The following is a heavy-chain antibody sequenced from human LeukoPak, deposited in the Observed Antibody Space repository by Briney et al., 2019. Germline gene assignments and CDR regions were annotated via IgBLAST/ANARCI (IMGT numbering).Heavy chain of an antibody. Sequence: GGSLRLSCAASGFTFSSYAMSWVRQAPGKGLEWVSAISGSGGSTYYADSVKGRFTISRDNSKNTLYLQMNSLRAEDTAVYYCTTNPWGYRYFDYWGQGTLVTVSS. CDR3: TTNPWGYRYFDY. V-gene: IGHV3-23*01. CDR2: ISGSGGST. D-gene: IGHD2-15*01. CDR1: GFTFSSYA. J-gene: IGHJ4*02.